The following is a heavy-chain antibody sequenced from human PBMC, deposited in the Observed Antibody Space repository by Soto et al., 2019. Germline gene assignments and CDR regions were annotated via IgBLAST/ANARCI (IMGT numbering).Heavy chain of an antibody. D-gene: IGHD6-6*01. CDR1: GYSFNSYW. V-gene: IGHV5-10-1*01. J-gene: IGHJ6*02. CDR3: ARHKGTAGRGGMDV. CDR2: IDPRDSYT. Sequence: PGESLKIPCKGSGYSFNSYWTSWVRQMPGKGLVWMGWIDPRDSYTNYSPSFQCHVTISADKSTSTAYLQWSSLKASDTAMYYCARHKGTAGRGGMDVWGQGTTVTVSS.